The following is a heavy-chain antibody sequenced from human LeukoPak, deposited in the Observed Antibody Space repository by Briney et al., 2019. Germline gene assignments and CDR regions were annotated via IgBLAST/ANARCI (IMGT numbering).Heavy chain of an antibody. V-gene: IGHV3-15*01. Sequence: GGSLRLSCAASGFTFSNPWMSWVRQAPGKGLEWVGRIKSKSDGETTDYAAPVKGRFTISRDDTKNMLYLQMNSLKTEDTAVYYCTTDSNGGLDYWGQGTLVTVSS. CDR3: TTDSNGGLDY. J-gene: IGHJ4*02. D-gene: IGHD3-16*01. CDR2: IKSKSDGETT. CDR1: GFTFSNPW.